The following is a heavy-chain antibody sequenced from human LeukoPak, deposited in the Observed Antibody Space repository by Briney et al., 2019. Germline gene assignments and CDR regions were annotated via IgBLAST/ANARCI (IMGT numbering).Heavy chain of an antibody. CDR3: ARGWGLSTFDY. CDR1: GGSFSGYY. CDR2: TNHSGSS. D-gene: IGHD3-16*02. V-gene: IGHV4-34*01. Sequence: SETLSLTCAVYGGSFSGYYWSWIRQPPGKGLEWIGETNHSGSSNYNPSLKSRVTISVDTSKNQFSLKLSSVTAADTAVYYCARGWGLSTFDYWGQGTLVTVSS. J-gene: IGHJ4*02.